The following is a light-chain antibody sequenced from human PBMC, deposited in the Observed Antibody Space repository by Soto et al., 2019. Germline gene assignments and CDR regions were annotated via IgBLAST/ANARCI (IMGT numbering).Light chain of an antibody. CDR2: WAS. CDR3: QQYYSTPPYT. Sequence: DIVMTQSPDSLAVSLGERATINCKSSQSVLYSSNNKNYLAWYQQKSGQPPKLLIYWASTRESGVPDRFSGSGSGTDFTLTIRSLQAEDVAVYYCQQYYSTPPYTFGQGTKLGIK. V-gene: IGKV4-1*01. J-gene: IGKJ2*01. CDR1: QSVLYSSNNKNY.